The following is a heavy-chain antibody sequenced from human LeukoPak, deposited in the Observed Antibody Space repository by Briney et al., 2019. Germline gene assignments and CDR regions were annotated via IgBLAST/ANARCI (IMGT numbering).Heavy chain of an antibody. V-gene: IGHV4-34*01. CDR1: GGSFSGYY. CDR3: ARGRNIYSYGPNDAFDI. CDR2: INHSGST. D-gene: IGHD5-18*01. J-gene: IGHJ3*02. Sequence: SETLSLTCAVYGGSFSGYYWSWIRQPPGNGLEWIGEINHSGSTNYNPSLRSRVTISVDTSKNQFSLKLSSVTAADTAVYYCARGRNIYSYGPNDAFDIWGQGTMVTVSS.